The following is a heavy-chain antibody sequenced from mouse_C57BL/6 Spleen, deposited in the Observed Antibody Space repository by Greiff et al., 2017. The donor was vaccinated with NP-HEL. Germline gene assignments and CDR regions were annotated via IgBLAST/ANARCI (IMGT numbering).Heavy chain of an antibody. Sequence: EVQLQQSGPGLVKPSQSLSLTCSVTGYSITSGYYWNWIRQFPGNKLEWMGYISYDGSNNYNPSLKNRISITRDTSKNQFFLKLNSVTTEDTATYYCARGGYRGDFDYWGQGTTLTVSS. CDR1: GYSITSGYY. D-gene: IGHD2-2*01. J-gene: IGHJ2*01. CDR2: ISYDGSN. CDR3: ARGGYRGDFDY. V-gene: IGHV3-6*01.